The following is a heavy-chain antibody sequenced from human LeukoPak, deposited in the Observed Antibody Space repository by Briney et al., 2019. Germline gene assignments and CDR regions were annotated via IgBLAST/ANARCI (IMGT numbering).Heavy chain of an antibody. Sequence: PGGSLRLSCAASGFTFSSYWMSWVRQAPGKGLEWVANIKKDGSDKYYVDSVKGRFTISRDNAKNSLYLQMNSLRAEDTAVYYCARPYSITAAGTFDIWGQGTLVTVSS. D-gene: IGHD6-13*01. CDR1: GFTFSSYW. V-gene: IGHV3-7*01. CDR2: IKKDGSDK. J-gene: IGHJ4*02. CDR3: ARPYSITAAGTFDI.